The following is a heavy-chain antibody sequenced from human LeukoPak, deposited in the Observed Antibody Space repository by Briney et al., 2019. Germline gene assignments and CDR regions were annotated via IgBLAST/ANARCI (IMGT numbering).Heavy chain of an antibody. Sequence: SETLSLTCTVSGDSIHSHFYGWLRQPAGKGLEWIGRTHTNGNTLYNPSLKSRVTMSVDTSKSQFSLRLTSVTAADTAFYYCVRGNYTDGGRNWFDPWGQGILVTVSS. CDR1: GDSIHSHF. CDR2: THTNGNT. CDR3: VRGNYTDGGRNWFDP. V-gene: IGHV4-4*07. J-gene: IGHJ5*02. D-gene: IGHD1-7*01.